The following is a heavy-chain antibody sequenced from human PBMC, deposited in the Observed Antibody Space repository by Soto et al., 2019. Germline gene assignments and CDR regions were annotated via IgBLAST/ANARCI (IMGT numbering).Heavy chain of an antibody. Sequence: GGSQRLSCAASGFTFSSYSRNWVRQAPGKGLEWVSYISSSSSTIYYADSVKGRFTISRDNAKNSLYLQMNSLRAEDTAVYYCARGVAVAFDIWGQGTMVTVSS. D-gene: IGHD3-16*01. V-gene: IGHV3-48*01. J-gene: IGHJ3*02. CDR3: ARGVAVAFDI. CDR1: GFTFSSYS. CDR2: ISSSSSTI.